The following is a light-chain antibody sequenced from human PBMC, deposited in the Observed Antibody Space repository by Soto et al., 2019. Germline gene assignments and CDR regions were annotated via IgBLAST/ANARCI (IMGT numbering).Light chain of an antibody. CDR3: QQYGSSRWT. Sequence: EIVLTQSPGTLSLSPGGRATLSCRASQSVSSIYLAWYQQKPGQAPRLLIYGASSRATGIPDRFSGSGSGTDFTLTISRLEPEDFAVYYCQQYGSSRWTFGQGTKVEI. V-gene: IGKV3-20*01. J-gene: IGKJ1*01. CDR2: GAS. CDR1: QSVSSIY.